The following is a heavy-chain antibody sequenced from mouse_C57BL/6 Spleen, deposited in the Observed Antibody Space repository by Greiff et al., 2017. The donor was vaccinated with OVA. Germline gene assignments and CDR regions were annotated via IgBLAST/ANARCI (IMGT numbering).Heavy chain of an antibody. D-gene: IGHD1-1*01. V-gene: IGHV3-6*01. J-gene: IGHJ2*01. Sequence: EVHLVESGPGLVKPSQSLSLTCSVTGYSITSGYYWNWIRQFPGNKLEWMGYISYDGSNNYNPSLKNRISITRDTSKNQFFLKLNSVTTEDTATYYCALREITTVVAFDYWGQGTTLTVSS. CDR1: GYSITSGYY. CDR2: ISYDGSN. CDR3: ALREITTVVAFDY.